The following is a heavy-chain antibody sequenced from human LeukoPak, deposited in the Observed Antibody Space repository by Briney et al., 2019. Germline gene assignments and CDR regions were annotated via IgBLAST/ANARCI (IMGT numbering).Heavy chain of an antibody. D-gene: IGHD6-19*01. CDR1: GFTVSSNY. J-gene: IGHJ5*02. V-gene: IGHV3-66*01. Sequence: GGSLRLSCAASGFTVSSNYMSWVRQAPGKGLEWVSVIYSGGSTYYADSVKGRFTISRDNSKNTLYLQMNSLRAEDTAVYYCAINPTGIAVAETGDWFDPWGQGTLVTVSS. CDR2: IYSGGST. CDR3: AINPTGIAVAETGDWFDP.